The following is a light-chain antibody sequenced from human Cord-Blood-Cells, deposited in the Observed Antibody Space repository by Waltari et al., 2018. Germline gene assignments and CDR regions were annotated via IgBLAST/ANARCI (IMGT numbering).Light chain of an antibody. J-gene: IGLJ1*01. CDR3: SSYTSSSTLV. CDR1: SSDVGGYNY. Sequence: QSALTQPASVSGSPGQSITISCTGTSSDVGGYNYVSWYQQHPGKAPKPMIYEVSNRPSGVSNRFSGSKSGNTASLTISWLQAEDEADYYCSSYTSSSTLVFGTGTKVTVL. V-gene: IGLV2-14*01. CDR2: EVS.